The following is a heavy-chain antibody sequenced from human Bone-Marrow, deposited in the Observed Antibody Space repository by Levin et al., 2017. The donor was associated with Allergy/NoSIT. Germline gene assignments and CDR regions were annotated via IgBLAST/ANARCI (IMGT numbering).Heavy chain of an antibody. CDR2: ISRNSFSI. D-gene: IGHD2-15*01. V-gene: IGHV3-21*01. J-gene: IGHJ4*02. CDR3: ARDLRGGSCFDS. Sequence: RGLEWVSSISRNSFSIDYADSVKGRFTISRDNAKNSVYLQINDLAAEDTAVYYCARDLRGGSCFDSWGQGTLVTVSS.